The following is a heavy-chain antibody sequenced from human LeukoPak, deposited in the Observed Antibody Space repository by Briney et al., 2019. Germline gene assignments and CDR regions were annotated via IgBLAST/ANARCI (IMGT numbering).Heavy chain of an antibody. V-gene: IGHV1-2*02. CDR3: ARDPITMVRGALSYYYYYMDV. Sequence: ASVKVSCKASGYTFTDYYMHWVRQAPGQGLEWMGWINPNSGGTNYAQKFQGRVTMTRDTSISTAYMELSRLRSDDTAVYYCARDPITMVRGALSYYYYYMDVWGKGTTVTISS. CDR2: INPNSGGT. J-gene: IGHJ6*03. D-gene: IGHD3-10*01. CDR1: GYTFTDYY.